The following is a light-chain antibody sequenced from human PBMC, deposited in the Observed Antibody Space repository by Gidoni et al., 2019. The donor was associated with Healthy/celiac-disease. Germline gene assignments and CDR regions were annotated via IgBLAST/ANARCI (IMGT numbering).Light chain of an antibody. CDR3: QQYNSYPWT. CDR2: KAS. J-gene: IGKJ1*01. Sequence: DVQMTQSPSTLPASVGDRVTITCRASESISSWLAWYQQKPGKAPKLLIYKASSLESGVPSRFSSSGSGTEFTLTISGLQPDDFATYYCQQYNSYPWTFGQGTKVEIK. V-gene: IGKV1-5*03. CDR1: ESISSW.